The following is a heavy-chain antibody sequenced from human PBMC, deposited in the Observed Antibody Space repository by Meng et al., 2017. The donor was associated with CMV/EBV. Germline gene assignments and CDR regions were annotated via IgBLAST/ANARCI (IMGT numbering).Heavy chain of an antibody. CDR1: GGCISGYY. CDR2: INHSGST. Sequence: EWHARLFKPAEPLSLTCAVCGGCISGYYWSWIRQPPGKGLEWIGEINHSGSTNYNPSLKSRVTISVDTSKNQFSLKLRSVTAADTAVYYCARESMVRGEDWGQGTLVTVSS. CDR3: ARESMVRGED. J-gene: IGHJ4*02. V-gene: IGHV4-34*01. D-gene: IGHD3-10*01.